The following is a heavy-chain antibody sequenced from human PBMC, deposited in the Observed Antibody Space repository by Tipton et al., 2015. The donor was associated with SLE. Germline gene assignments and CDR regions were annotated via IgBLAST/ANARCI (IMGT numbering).Heavy chain of an antibody. Sequence: TLSLTCTVSGYSISSGYYWSWIRQPPGKGLEWIGYIYYSGSTNYNPSLKSRVTISVDRSKNQMSLKLSSVTAADTAVYYCARWFRGYDVWGQGTTVTVSS. CDR1: GYSISSGYY. V-gene: IGHV4-61*01. CDR3: ARWFRGYDV. J-gene: IGHJ6*02. D-gene: IGHD3-10*01. CDR2: IYYSGST.